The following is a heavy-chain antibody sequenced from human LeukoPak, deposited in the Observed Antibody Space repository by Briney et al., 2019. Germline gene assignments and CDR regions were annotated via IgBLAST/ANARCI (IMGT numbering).Heavy chain of an antibody. CDR3: GRQGYGSNFDAFDI. D-gene: IGHD2-2*01. Sequence: RTGDSLQISCKASGYRFTTDYIGWVRQMPGKGLEWMGIIYPDDSETNYSPSFQGQASMSVDTYITTAYLQWSSLTASDTAIYYCGRQGYGSNFDAFDIWGKGTMVTVSS. CDR2: IYPDDSET. J-gene: IGHJ3*02. V-gene: IGHV5-51*01. CDR1: GYRFTTDY.